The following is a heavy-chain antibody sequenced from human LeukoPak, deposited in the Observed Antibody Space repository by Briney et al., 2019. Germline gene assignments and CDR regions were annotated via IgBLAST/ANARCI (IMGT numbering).Heavy chain of an antibody. V-gene: IGHV4-59*01. CDR1: GGSISGYY. Sequence: PSATLSLTCSVSGGSISGYYWSWIRQPPGKGLEWIGFIYYNGSTNYNPSLKSRITISVDTSKNQFSLKLNSVTAADTAIFYCARIRRYDYDGFRPGWVYWYFDVWGRGTLVTVSS. D-gene: IGHD4-23*01. J-gene: IGHJ2*01. CDR3: ARIRRYDYDGFRPGWVYWYFDV. CDR2: IYYNGST.